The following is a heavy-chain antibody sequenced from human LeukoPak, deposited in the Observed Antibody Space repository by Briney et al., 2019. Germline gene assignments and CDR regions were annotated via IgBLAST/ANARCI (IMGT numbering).Heavy chain of an antibody. D-gene: IGHD6-19*01. CDR1: GGSISSSSYY. V-gene: IGHV4-39*07. CDR2: IYYSGST. Sequence: SETLSLTCTVSGGSISSSSYYWGWIRQPPGKGLEWIGSIYYSGSTYYNPSLKSRVTISVDTSKNQFSLKLSSVTAADTAVYYCARSPGTAYSSGWSTDYYYYYMDVWGKGTTVTVSS. J-gene: IGHJ6*03. CDR3: ARSPGTAYSSGWSTDYYYYYMDV.